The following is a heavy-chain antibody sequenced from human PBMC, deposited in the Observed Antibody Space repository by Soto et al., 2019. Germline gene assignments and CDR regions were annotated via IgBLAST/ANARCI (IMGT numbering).Heavy chain of an antibody. D-gene: IGHD5-12*01. CDR2: VYYTWST. CDR1: GAPISGFY. CDR3: ARRRDGYTGVWFDP. Sequence: SETLSLTCTVSGAPISGFYWSWIRQPPGKESEWIGHVYYTWSTNYNSALKNRVTISLDTSKNQFSLSLSSVTTADTAVYYCARRRDGYTGVWFDPWGQGTLVTVSS. V-gene: IGHV4-59*01. J-gene: IGHJ5*02.